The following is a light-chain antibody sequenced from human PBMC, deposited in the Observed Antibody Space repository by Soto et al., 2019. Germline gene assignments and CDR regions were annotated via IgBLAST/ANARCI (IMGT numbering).Light chain of an antibody. CDR1: QIISTY. CDR2: AAS. CDR3: QQSYGSPRT. V-gene: IGKV1-39*01. J-gene: IGKJ1*01. Sequence: DIQMTQSPSSLSASVGDRVTITCRASQIISTYLNWYQQKPGKAPKLLIYAASSLHSGVPSRFSGSGSGTDFTLTISSLQPEDFATYYCQQSYGSPRTCGQGTKVDI.